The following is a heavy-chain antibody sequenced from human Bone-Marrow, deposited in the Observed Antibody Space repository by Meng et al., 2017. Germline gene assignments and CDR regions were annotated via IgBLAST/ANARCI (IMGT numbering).Heavy chain of an antibody. J-gene: IGHJ4*02. V-gene: IGHV3-21*01. CDR3: ARDSFDFRKIYYFDY. D-gene: IGHD1-14*01. CDR1: GFTFSSYA. Sequence: GESLKISCAASGFTFSSYAMSWVRQAPGKGLEWVSSISSSSSYIYYADSVKGRFTISRDNAKNSLYLQMNSLRAEDTAVYYCARDSFDFRKIYYFDYWGQGTLVTVSS. CDR2: ISSSSSYI.